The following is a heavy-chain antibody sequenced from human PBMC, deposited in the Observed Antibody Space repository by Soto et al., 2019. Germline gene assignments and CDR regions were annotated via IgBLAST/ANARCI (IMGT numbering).Heavy chain of an antibody. Sequence: ASVKVSCKASGFTFTSYAMYWVRQSPGQRLEWMGWINAGNGNTKYSQKFQGRVTITRDTSASTAYMELSSLRSEDTAVYYCARDGVAARLFAFDIWGQGTMVTVSS. V-gene: IGHV1-3*01. D-gene: IGHD6-6*01. CDR1: GFTFTSYA. CDR2: INAGNGNT. J-gene: IGHJ3*02. CDR3: ARDGVAARLFAFDI.